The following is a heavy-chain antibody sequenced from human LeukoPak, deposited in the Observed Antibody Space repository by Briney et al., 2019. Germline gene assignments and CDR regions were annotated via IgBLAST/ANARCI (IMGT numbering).Heavy chain of an antibody. CDR3: ARAPRDSNGYYMRSFDS. CDR2: IYHSGYT. V-gene: IGHV4-38-2*02. CDR1: GYSISSDRY. J-gene: IGHJ4*02. Sequence: PSETLSLTCSVSGYSISSDRYWAWIRQPPGQGLEWIGGIYHSGYTYYYPSLKSRVTLSVDTSKNQFSLRLSSVTAADTAVYYCARAPRDSNGYYMRSFDSWGQGTLVIVSS. D-gene: IGHD3-22*01.